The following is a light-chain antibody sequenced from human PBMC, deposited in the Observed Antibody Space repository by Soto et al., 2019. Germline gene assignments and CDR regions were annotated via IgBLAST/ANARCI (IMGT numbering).Light chain of an antibody. CDR1: QNIYSY. CDR3: QQSYCTPRT. J-gene: IGKJ2*01. Sequence: DIQMTQSPSSLSASVGDRVTITCRASQNIYSYLNWYQQKPGRAPKLLISAASSLQSGVPSRFSGSGSGTDFTLTITSLQAEDFAAYFCQQSYCTPRTFGQGTKLEIK. CDR2: AAS. V-gene: IGKV1-39*01.